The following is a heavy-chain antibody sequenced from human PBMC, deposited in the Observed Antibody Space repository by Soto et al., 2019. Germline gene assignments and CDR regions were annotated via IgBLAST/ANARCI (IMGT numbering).Heavy chain of an antibody. CDR3: ARSSHSTVTTLDY. CDR2: IYYSGST. V-gene: IGHV4-31*03. Sequence: QVQLQESGPGLVKPSQTLSLTCTVSGGSISSGGYYWSWIRQHPGKGLEWIGYIYYSGSTYYNPSLKRRVTISVDTSKNPYSLKLSSVTAADTAVYYCARSSHSTVTTLDYWGQGTLVTVSS. D-gene: IGHD4-17*01. CDR1: GGSISSGGYY. J-gene: IGHJ4*02.